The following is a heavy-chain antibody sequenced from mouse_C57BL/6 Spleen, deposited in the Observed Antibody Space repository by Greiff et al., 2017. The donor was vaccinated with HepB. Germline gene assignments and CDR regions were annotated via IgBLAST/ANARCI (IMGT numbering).Heavy chain of an antibody. CDR3: ARVRGYYYGSIFDY. CDR2: IDPNSGGT. D-gene: IGHD1-1*01. J-gene: IGHJ2*01. Sequence: QVQLQQPGAELVKPGASVKLSCKASGYTFTSYWMHWVKQRPGRGLEWIGRIDPNSGGTKYNEKFKSKATLTVDKPSSTAYMQLSSLTSEDSAVYYCARVRGYYYGSIFDYWGQGTTLTVSS. CDR1: GYTFTSYW. V-gene: IGHV1-72*01.